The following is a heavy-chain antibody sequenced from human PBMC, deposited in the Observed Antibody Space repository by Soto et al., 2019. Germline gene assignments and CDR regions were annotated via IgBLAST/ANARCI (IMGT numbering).Heavy chain of an antibody. CDR3: ARLSSGSAQFDY. J-gene: IGHJ4*02. CDR1: GGTFSSYA. V-gene: IGHV1-69*13. CDR2: ITPIFGTA. Sequence: ASVNVSCKASGGTFSSYAISWVRQAPGQGLEWMGGITPIFGTANYAQKFQGRVTITADESTSTAYMELSSLRSEDTAVYYCARLSSGSAQFDYWGQGTLVTVSS. D-gene: IGHD3-22*01.